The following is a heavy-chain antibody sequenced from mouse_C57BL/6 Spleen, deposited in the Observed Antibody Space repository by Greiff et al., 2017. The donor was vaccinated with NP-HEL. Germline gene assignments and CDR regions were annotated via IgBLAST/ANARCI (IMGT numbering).Heavy chain of an antibody. CDR2: IDPSDSET. CDR1: GYTFTSYW. Sequence: QVQLQQPGAELVRPGSSVKLSCKASGYTFTSYWMHWVKQRPIQGLEWIGNIDPSDSETHYNQKFKDKATLTVDKSSSTAYMQLSSLTSEDSAVYYCARHGWDDYAMDYWGQGTSVTVSS. D-gene: IGHD4-1*01. V-gene: IGHV1-52*01. CDR3: ARHGWDDYAMDY. J-gene: IGHJ4*01.